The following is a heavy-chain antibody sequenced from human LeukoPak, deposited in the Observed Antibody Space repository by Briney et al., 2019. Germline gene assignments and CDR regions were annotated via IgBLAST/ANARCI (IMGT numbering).Heavy chain of an antibody. CDR1: GFTFSSYW. Sequence: GGSLRLSCAASGFTFSSYWMSWVRQAPGKGLEWVANIKQDGSEKYYVDSVKGRFTISRDNAKNSLYLQMNSLRAEDTAVYYCARVELLWFGELSLLFDYWGQGTLVIVSS. V-gene: IGHV3-7*03. J-gene: IGHJ4*02. CDR3: ARVELLWFGELSLLFDY. D-gene: IGHD3-10*01. CDR2: IKQDGSEK.